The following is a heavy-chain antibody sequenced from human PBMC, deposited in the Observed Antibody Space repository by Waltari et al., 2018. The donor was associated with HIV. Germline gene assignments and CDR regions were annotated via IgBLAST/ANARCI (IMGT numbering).Heavy chain of an antibody. CDR3: ARRGIQLWFYAFDI. J-gene: IGHJ3*02. D-gene: IGHD5-18*01. CDR1: GGSISSGSYY. Sequence: QVQLQESGPGLVKPSQTLSLTCTVSGGSISSGSYYWSWIRQPAGKGLEWIWRIYTSGSTNYNPSLKSRVTISVDTSKNQFSLKLSSVTAADTAVYYCARRGIQLWFYAFDIWGQGTMVTVSS. V-gene: IGHV4-61*02. CDR2: IYTSGST.